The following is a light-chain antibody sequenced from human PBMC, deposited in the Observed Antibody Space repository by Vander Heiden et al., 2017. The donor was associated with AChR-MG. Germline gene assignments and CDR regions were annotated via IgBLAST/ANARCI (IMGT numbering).Light chain of an antibody. CDR1: QDISTS. CDR2: AAS. Sequence: DIQMTQSPSSLSASVGDRVTITCRASQDISTSLAWYQQKPGKAPNLLVYAASRLESGVPSRFSGSGSGTDYTLTISGLQPEDFATYYCHQYDSTPPPTFGGGTKVEI. J-gene: IGKJ4*01. CDR3: HQYDSTPPPT. V-gene: IGKV1-NL1*01.